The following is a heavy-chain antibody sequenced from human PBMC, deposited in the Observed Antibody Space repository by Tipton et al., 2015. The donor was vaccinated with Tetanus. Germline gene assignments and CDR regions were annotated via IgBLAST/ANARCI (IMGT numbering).Heavy chain of an antibody. CDR1: GASINSGANS. J-gene: IGHJ4*02. D-gene: IGHD6-6*01. V-gene: IGHV4-31*11. CDR3: ARRSVSARFDD. CDR2: IYYTGNT. Sequence: TLSLTCAVSGASINSGANSWSWIRQPPGKGLEWIGCIYYTGNTYYNPSLKSRVTISVDTSKNQFSLRLSSVTAADTAVYYCARRSVSARFDDWGQGTLVTVSS.